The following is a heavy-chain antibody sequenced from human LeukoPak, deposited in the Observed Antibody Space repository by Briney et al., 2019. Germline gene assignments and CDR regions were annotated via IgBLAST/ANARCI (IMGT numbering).Heavy chain of an antibody. CDR2: ISSTGSSI. V-gene: IGHV3-48*03. J-gene: IGHJ5*02. CDR1: GFTFSSYE. Sequence: GGSLRLSCAASGFTFSSYEMNWVRQAPGKGLEWASYISSTGSSIYYADSVKGRLTISRHNAKNALYLQMNSLRAEDTAIYYCARGPYSSSWSAWFDPWGQGTLITVSS. D-gene: IGHD6-13*01. CDR3: ARGPYSSSWSAWFDP.